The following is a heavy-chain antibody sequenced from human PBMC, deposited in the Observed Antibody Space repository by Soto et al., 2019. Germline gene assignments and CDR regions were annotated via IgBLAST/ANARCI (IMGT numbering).Heavy chain of an antibody. V-gene: IGHV1-2*02. J-gene: IGHJ6*02. CDR2: INPNSGSA. Sequence: ASVKVSCKSSADTFTSYGISWVRQAPGQGLEWMGWINPNSGSANYAQEFQGRVTMTRDTSISTAYMELSRLRSDDTAVYYCARSPRGIAARQVYYYGMDVWGQGTTVTVS. CDR1: ADTFTSYG. CDR3: ARSPRGIAARQVYYYGMDV. D-gene: IGHD6-6*01.